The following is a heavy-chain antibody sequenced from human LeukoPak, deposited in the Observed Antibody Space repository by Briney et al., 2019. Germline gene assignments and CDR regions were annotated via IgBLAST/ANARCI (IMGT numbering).Heavy chain of an antibody. CDR3: ARAHSFGGWYVGY. V-gene: IGHV1-18*01. J-gene: IGHJ4*02. CDR2: ISAYNGNT. D-gene: IGHD6-19*01. Sequence: ASVKVSCKASGYTFITYGITWVRQAPGQGLEWMGWISAYNGNTNYAQKLQGRVTMTTDTSTSTAYMELRSLRSDDTAVYYCARAHSFGGWYVGYWGQGTLVTVSS. CDR1: GYTFITYG.